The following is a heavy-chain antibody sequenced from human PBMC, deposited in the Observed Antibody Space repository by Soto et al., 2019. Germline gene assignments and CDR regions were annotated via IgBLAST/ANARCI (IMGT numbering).Heavy chain of an antibody. CDR2: ISYDGSNK. J-gene: IGHJ5*02. CDR3: ARAGANFCISTSCYSRQFDP. D-gene: IGHD2-2*01. Sequence: QVQLVESGGGVVQPGRSLRLSCAASGFTFSSYAMHWVRQAPGKGLEWVAVISYDGSNKYYADSVKGRFTISRDNSKNPXDXXMNSRRSEDTSVYYCARAGANFCISTSCYSRQFDPWGQGTLVTVSS. V-gene: IGHV3-30-3*01. CDR1: GFTFSSYA.